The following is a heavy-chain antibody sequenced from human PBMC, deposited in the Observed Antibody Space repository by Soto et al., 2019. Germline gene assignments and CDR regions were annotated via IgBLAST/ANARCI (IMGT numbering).Heavy chain of an antibody. CDR2: ITKTGRST. D-gene: IGHD3-3*01. Sequence: EVQLLESGGGLVQPGGSLRISCATSGFRFSDYGINWVRQAPGKGLEWVSGITKTGRSTFLADSVRGRFTISRDNLNNIVYLQMNSLRADDTALYYCTKDADVYDFAFVSWGQGTMVTVSS. CDR1: GFRFSDYG. CDR3: TKDADVYDFAFVS. J-gene: IGHJ3*02. V-gene: IGHV3-23*01.